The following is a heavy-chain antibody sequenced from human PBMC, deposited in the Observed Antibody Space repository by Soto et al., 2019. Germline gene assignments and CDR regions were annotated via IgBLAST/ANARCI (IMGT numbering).Heavy chain of an antibody. CDR1: GFTFTNYA. V-gene: IGHV3-23*01. CDR2: ISGSGDGDGT. CDR3: ANIGRSDRAFDI. J-gene: IGHJ3*02. D-gene: IGHD1-26*01. Sequence: GGSLRLSCAASGFTFTNYAMTWVRQPPGRGLEWVSAISGSGDGDGTYYADSVKGRFTISRDNAKNSLYLQMNSLRAEDTAVYYCANIGRSDRAFDIWGQGTMVTVSS.